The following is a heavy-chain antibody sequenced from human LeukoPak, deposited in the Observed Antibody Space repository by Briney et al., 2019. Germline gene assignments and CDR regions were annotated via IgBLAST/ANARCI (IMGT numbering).Heavy chain of an antibody. J-gene: IGHJ5*02. CDR1: GGSISSGSYY. Sequence: SETLSLTCTVSGGSISSGSYYWSWIRQPAGKGLEWIGRIYTSGSTNYNPSLKSRVTISVDTSKNQFSLKLSSVTAADTAVYYCARRSHDYVWGSHNWFDPWGQGTLVTVSS. CDR3: ARRSHDYVWGSHNWFDP. V-gene: IGHV4-61*02. D-gene: IGHD3-16*01. CDR2: IYTSGST.